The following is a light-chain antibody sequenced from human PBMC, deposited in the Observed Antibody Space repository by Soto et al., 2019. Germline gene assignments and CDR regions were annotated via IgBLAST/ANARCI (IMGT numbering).Light chain of an antibody. Sequence: EIVLTQSPGTLSLSPGERATLSCRASQSVRSSNLAWYQQKPGQAPRLLIYGASSRATGIPHRFSGSGSGTDVTLTISRLEPDDFALYYCQQYGSSPSTFGQGTKVEIK. CDR2: GAS. V-gene: IGKV3-20*01. CDR1: QSVRSSN. CDR3: QQYGSSPST. J-gene: IGKJ1*01.